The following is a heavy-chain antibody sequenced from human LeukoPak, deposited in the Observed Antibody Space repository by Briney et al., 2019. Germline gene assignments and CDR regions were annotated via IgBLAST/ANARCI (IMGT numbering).Heavy chain of an antibody. CDR3: AKRDAAGAGSGYYYMDV. J-gene: IGHJ6*03. CDR2: IPYDGTNK. Sequence: GGSLRLSCAASGFTFRSYAMHWVRQAPGKGLEWVAFIPYDGTNKYYSDSVKGRFTISRDNSKNTLNLQMNSLRAEDTAVYYCAKRDAAGAGSGYYYMDVWGKGTTVTVSS. V-gene: IGHV3-30*02. CDR1: GFTFRSYA. D-gene: IGHD6-13*01.